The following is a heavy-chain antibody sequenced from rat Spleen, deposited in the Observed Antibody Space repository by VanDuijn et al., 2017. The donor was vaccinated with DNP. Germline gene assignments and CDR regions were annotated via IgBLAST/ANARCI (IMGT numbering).Heavy chain of an antibody. V-gene: IGHV5-19*01. D-gene: IGHD4-3*01. CDR2: ISPSGRST. J-gene: IGHJ2*01. Sequence: EVQLVESGGGLVQPGRSLKLSCAVSGLTFSNYGMHWIRQAPTKGLEWVASISPSGRSTYYRDSVKGRFTISRDNAKSTLYLQMNSLRSEDMATYYCVRWNSGHFDYWGQGVMVTVSS. CDR3: VRWNSGHFDY. CDR1: GLTFSNYG.